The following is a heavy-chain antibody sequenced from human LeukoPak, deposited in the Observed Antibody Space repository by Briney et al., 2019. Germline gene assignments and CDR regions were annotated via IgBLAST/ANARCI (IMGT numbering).Heavy chain of an antibody. CDR3: ARDRVTHLEWGDDDAFDI. CDR1: GYTFTSYY. V-gene: IGHV1-46*01. J-gene: IGHJ3*02. D-gene: IGHD3-3*01. Sequence: ASVKVSCKASGYTFTSYYMYWVRQAPGQGLEWMGIINPSGGSTSYAQKFQGRVTMTRDTSTSTVYMELSSLRSEDTAVYYCARDRVTHLEWGDDDAFDIWGQGTMVTVSS. CDR2: INPSGGST.